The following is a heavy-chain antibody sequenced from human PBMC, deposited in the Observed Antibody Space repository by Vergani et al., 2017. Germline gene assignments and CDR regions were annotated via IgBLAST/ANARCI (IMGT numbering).Heavy chain of an antibody. J-gene: IGHJ4*02. CDR2: INHSGST. D-gene: IGHD3-16*02. Sequence: QVQLQQWGAGLLKPSETLSLTCAVYGGSFSDYYWSWIRQRPGKGLEWIGEINHSGSTNYNPSLKSRVTISVDTSKNQFSLKLNSVTAADTAVYYCARIRAFGGVIAKWGQGTLVTVSS. CDR3: ARIRAFGGVIAK. CDR1: GGSFSDYY. V-gene: IGHV4-34*01.